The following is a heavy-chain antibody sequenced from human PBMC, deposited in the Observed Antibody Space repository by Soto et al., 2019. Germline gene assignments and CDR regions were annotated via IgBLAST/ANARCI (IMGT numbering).Heavy chain of an antibody. Sequence: SETLSLTCTVSGGSISSGGYYWSWIRQHPGKGLEWIGYIYYSGSTYYNPSLKSRVTISVDTSKNQFSLKLSSVTAADTAVYYCARASEIAAPGPTRNWFDPWGQGTLVTVSS. J-gene: IGHJ5*02. CDR1: GGSISSGGYY. D-gene: IGHD6-6*01. V-gene: IGHV4-31*03. CDR3: ARASEIAAPGPTRNWFDP. CDR2: IYYSGST.